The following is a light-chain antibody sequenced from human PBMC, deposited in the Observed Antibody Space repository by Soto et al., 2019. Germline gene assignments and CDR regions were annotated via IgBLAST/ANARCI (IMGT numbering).Light chain of an antibody. Sequence: DIQLTQSPSFLSASVGDRVTITCRASQGIRDFLAWYQQKPGKAPKLLIYAASTLQTGVPTRFSGIASGTEFTLIISNLQPADFATYYCQQFNVYPLTFGGGTKVDIK. CDR1: QGIRDF. V-gene: IGKV1-9*01. CDR3: QQFNVYPLT. J-gene: IGKJ4*01. CDR2: AAS.